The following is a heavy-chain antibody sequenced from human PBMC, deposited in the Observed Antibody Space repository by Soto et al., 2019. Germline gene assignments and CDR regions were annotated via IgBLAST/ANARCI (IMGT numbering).Heavy chain of an antibody. CDR3: ARELVPAAMGYYYYGMDV. CDR1: GYTFTSYY. Sequence: QVQLVQSGAEVKKPGASVKVSCKASGYTFTSYYMHWVRQAPGQGLEWMGIINPCGGSTSYAQKFQGRVTMSRDTSTRTVYMELSSLRSEDTAVYYCARELVPAAMGYYYYGMDVWGQGTTGTVAS. D-gene: IGHD2-2*01. V-gene: IGHV1-46*01. CDR2: INPCGGST. J-gene: IGHJ6*02.